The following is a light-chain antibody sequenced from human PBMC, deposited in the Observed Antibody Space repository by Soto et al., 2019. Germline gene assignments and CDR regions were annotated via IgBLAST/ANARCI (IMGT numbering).Light chain of an antibody. V-gene: IGLV1-51*01. CDR2: DNN. Sequence: QSALTQPPSVSAAPGQKVTISCSGSSSNIGNNYVSWYQQLPGTAPKLLIYDNNKRPSGIPDRFSGSKSGTSATLGITGLQTGDEADYYCGTWDYSLSAVVFGGGTKLTVL. CDR3: GTWDYSLSAVV. J-gene: IGLJ2*01. CDR1: SSNIGNNY.